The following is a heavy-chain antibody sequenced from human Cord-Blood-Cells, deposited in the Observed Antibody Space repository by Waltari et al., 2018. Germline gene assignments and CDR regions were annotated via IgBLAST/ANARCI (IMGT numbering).Heavy chain of an antibody. D-gene: IGHD2-2*01. J-gene: IGHJ6*03. CDR3: ARGQGYCSSTSCYLNYYYYYMDV. CDR2: INHSGST. V-gene: IGHV4-34*01. Sequence: QVQLQQWGAGLLKPSETLSLTCAVYGGSFSGYYWSWIRQPPGKGLEWIGEINHSGSTNYNPSLKSRVTISVDTSKNQFSLKLSSVTAADTAVYYCARGQGYCSSTSCYLNYYYYYMDVWGKGTTVTVSS. CDR1: GGSFSGYY.